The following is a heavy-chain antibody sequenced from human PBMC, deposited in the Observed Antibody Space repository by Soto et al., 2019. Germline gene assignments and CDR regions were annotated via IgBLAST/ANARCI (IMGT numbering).Heavy chain of an antibody. CDR1: GGSISSYY. D-gene: IGHD3-22*01. V-gene: IGHV4-59*08. J-gene: IGHJ4*02. Sequence: QVQLQESGPGLVKPSETLSLTCTVSGGSISSYYWSWIRQPPGKGLEWIGYIYYSGSTNYNPSLKSRVTISVDTSKNQFSLKLSSVTAADTAVYYCARHSYYYDSSGYDFDYWGQGTLVTVSS. CDR3: ARHSYYYDSSGYDFDY. CDR2: IYYSGST.